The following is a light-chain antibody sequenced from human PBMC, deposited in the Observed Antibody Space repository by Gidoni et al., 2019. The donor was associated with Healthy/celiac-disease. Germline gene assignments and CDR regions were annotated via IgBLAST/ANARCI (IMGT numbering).Light chain of an antibody. CDR1: SSDVGGYNY. V-gene: IGLV2-11*01. J-gene: IGLJ1*01. CDR3: CSYAGSYTYV. CDR2: DVS. Sequence: QSALTQPRSASGSPGQSVTISCNGTSSDVGGYNYVSWYQQHPGKAPKLMIYDVSKRPSGVPDRFSGSKSSNTASLTISGLQAEDEADYYCCSYAGSYTYVFGTGTKVTVL.